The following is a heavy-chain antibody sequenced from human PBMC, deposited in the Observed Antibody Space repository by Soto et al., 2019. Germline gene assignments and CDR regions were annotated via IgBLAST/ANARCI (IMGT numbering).Heavy chain of an antibody. J-gene: IGHJ4*02. D-gene: IGHD3-16*01. CDR3: ARGRGSVGSQKDS. V-gene: IGHV4-39*01. Sequence: QVQLQESGPGLVKPSETLSLTCAVSGGSISSGSYYWGWVRQSPGKGLEWIANIYYSGTTYYNPSLKSRGTISVDTSKNQFSLNLSSVTAADTAVYYCARGRGSVGSQKDSWGQGTLVTVSS. CDR1: GGSISSGSYY. CDR2: IYYSGTT.